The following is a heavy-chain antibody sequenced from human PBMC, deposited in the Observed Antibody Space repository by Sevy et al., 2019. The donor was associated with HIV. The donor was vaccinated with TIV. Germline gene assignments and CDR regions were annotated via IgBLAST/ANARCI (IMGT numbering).Heavy chain of an antibody. D-gene: IGHD3-22*01. V-gene: IGHV4-59*01. CDR3: ARIGYYDSIGYYYDS. Sequence: SETLSLTCTVSGGYISSYYWSWIRQPPGKGLESIGYIYHSGGTSYNPSLKSRVTMSVDTSKDQFSLKLSTVTAADTAVYYCARIGYYDSIGYYYDSWGQGALVTVSS. CDR1: GGYISSYY. J-gene: IGHJ5*01. CDR2: IYHSGGT.